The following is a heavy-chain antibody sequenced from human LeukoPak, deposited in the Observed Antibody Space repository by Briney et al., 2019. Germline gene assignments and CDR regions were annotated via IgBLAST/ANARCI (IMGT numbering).Heavy chain of an antibody. V-gene: IGHV1-18*01. CDR3: ARDHHTHPTYCSDNNCLADGDYGYFEH. CDR1: GYTFTSYG. J-gene: IGHJ4*02. D-gene: IGHD4-17*01. CDR2: ISAYNDNT. Sequence: ASVKVSCKASGYTFTSYGISWVRQAPGQGLEWMGWISAYNDNTNYAQRLQGRVTMTTETSTNKAYMELRSLRSDDTAVYYCARDHHTHPTYCSDNNCLADGDYGYFEHWGLGTLVTVSS.